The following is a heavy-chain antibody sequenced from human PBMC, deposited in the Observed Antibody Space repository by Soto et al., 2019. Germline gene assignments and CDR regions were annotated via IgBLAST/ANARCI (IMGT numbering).Heavy chain of an antibody. J-gene: IGHJ5*02. V-gene: IGHV1-18*01. Sequence: ASVKVSCKASGYTFTSYGISWVRQAPGQGLEWMGWISAYNGNTNYAQKLQGRVTMTTDTSTSTAFMELRSLRSDDTAVYYCAGQKTYSSSWYWFDPWGQGTLVTVSS. D-gene: IGHD6-13*01. CDR3: AGQKTYSSSWYWFDP. CDR2: ISAYNGNT. CDR1: GYTFTSYG.